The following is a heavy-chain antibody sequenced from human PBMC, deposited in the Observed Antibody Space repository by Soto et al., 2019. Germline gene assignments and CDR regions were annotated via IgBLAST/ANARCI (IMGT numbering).Heavy chain of an antibody. D-gene: IGHD1-7*01. V-gene: IGHV1-46*01. J-gene: IGHJ4*02. Sequence: ASVKVSCKASGYTFTSYYMHWVRQAPGQGLEWMGIINPSGGSTSYAQKFQGRVTMTRDTSTSTVYMELSSLRSEDTAVYYCAGEFEHITGTYDYWGQGTLVTSPQ. CDR1: GYTFTSYY. CDR3: AGEFEHITGTYDY. CDR2: INPSGGST.